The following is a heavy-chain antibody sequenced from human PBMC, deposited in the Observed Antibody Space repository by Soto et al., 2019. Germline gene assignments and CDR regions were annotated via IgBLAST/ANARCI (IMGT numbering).Heavy chain of an antibody. J-gene: IGHJ6*03. CDR2: IGSSGSTI. CDR3: ARLGDEWGYYYYMDV. CDR1: GFTFSDYF. D-gene: IGHD3-16*01. Sequence: QVQLVESGGGLVRPGGSLRLSCAASGFTFSDYFMSWIRQAPGKGLEWVSYIGSSGSTIHYADSVKGRFTISRDNAKNSLYLQMNSLRAEDTAVYYCARLGDEWGYYYYMDVWGKGTTVTVSS. V-gene: IGHV3-11*01.